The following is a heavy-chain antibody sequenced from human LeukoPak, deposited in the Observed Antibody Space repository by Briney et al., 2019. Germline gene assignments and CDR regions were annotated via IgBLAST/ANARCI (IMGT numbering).Heavy chain of an antibody. CDR2: INHSGST. CDR1: GGSFSGYY. D-gene: IGHD3-10*01. V-gene: IGHV4-34*01. Sequence: SETLSLTCAVYGGSFSGYYWSWIRQPPGKGLEWIGEINHSGSTNYNPSLKSRVTISVDTSKNQFSLKLSSVTAADTAVYYCAREISELLWFGELFADSYYYYYMDVWGKGTTVTISS. J-gene: IGHJ6*03. CDR3: AREISELLWFGELFADSYYYYYMDV.